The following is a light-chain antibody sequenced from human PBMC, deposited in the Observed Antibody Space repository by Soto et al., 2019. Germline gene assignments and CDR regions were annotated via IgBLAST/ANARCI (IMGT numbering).Light chain of an antibody. V-gene: IGLV1-51*01. CDR1: SSNIGNNY. J-gene: IGLJ2*01. CDR3: GTWDSSLRVVV. CDR2: DNN. Sequence: QSVLTQPPSVSAAPGQKVTISCSGSSSNIGNNYVSWYQQLPGTAPKLLIYDNNKRPSGIPDRFSGSKSGTSATLGITGLQTGDEAYYYCGTWDSSLRVVVFGGGTKVTVL.